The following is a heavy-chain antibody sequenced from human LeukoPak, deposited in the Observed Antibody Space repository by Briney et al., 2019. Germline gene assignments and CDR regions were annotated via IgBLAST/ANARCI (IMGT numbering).Heavy chain of an antibody. J-gene: IGHJ3*02. CDR3: AKEGDDEAFDI. Sequence: PGRCLRLSYAASGFTFSSYAMSWVRQAPGKGLEWVSAISGSGGSTYYADSVEGRFTISRDNTKNSLYLQMNSLRAEDTAVYYCAKEGDDEAFDIWGQGTMVTVSS. CDR1: GFTFSSYA. CDR2: ISGSGGST. D-gene: IGHD1-1*01. V-gene: IGHV3-23*01.